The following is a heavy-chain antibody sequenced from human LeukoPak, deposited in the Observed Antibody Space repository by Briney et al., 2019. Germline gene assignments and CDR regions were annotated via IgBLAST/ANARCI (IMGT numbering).Heavy chain of an antibody. CDR3: VIVASDTAMVTWSDYFDY. CDR2: INPSGGST. V-gene: IGHV1-46*01. Sequence: ASVKVSCKASGYTFTSYYMHWVRQAPGQGLEWMGIINPSGGSTSYAQKFQGRVTMTRDTSTSTVYTELSSLRSEDTAVYYCVIVASDTAMVTWSDYFDYWGQGTLVTVSS. CDR1: GYTFTSYY. D-gene: IGHD5-18*01. J-gene: IGHJ4*02.